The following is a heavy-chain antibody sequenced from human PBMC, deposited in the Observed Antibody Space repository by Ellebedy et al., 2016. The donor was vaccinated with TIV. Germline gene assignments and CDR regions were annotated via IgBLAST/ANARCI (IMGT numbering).Heavy chain of an antibody. D-gene: IGHD6-19*01. V-gene: IGHV4-4*07. CDR2: IYSTWSTGGT. CDR1: GGSITSYY. CDR3: ARDGVYASGWYSDY. J-gene: IGHJ4*02. Sequence: MPSETLSLTCSVSGGSITSYYWSWIRQPAGKGLEWIGRIYSTWSTGGTNYSPSLKSRISMSVDRSTNQFSLKLTSVTAADTAVYFCARDGVYASGWYSDYWGQGTQVTVSA.